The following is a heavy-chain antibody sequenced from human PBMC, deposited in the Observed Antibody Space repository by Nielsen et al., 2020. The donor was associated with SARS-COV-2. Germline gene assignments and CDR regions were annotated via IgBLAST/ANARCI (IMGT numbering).Heavy chain of an antibody. J-gene: IGHJ4*02. CDR1: GFTFDDYA. V-gene: IGHV3-9*01. D-gene: IGHD6-19*01. CDR3: AKGAYSSGWSAYFDY. CDR2: ISWNSGSI. Sequence: SLKISCAASGFTFDDYAMHWVRQAPGKGLEWVSGISWNSGSIGYADSVKGRFTISRDNAKNSLYLQMNSLRAEDTALYYCAKGAYSSGWSAYFDYWGQGTLVTVSS.